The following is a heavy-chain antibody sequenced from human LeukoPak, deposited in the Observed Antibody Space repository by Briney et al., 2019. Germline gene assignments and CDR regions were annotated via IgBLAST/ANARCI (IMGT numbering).Heavy chain of an antibody. J-gene: IGHJ5*02. CDR1: GFTFSSYA. CDR3: AKDWATTGRINWFDP. CDR2: ISGSGGNT. D-gene: IGHD1-1*01. Sequence: GGSLRLSCAAYGFTFSSYAMSWVRQAPGKGLEWVSAISGSGGNTYYAASVKGRFITSRDNTKNSLHQQMNSLRAEDTAVYYCAKDWATTGRINWFDPWGRGTLVTVSS. V-gene: IGHV3-23*01.